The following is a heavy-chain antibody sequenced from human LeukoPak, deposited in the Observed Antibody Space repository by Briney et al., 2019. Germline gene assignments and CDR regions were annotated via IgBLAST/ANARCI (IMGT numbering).Heavy chain of an antibody. CDR1: GGSFSGYY. CDR3: ARALMKYYYYYMDV. Sequence: SETLSLTCAVYGGSFSGYYWSWIRQPPGKGLEWIGEINHSGSTNYNPSLKSRVTISVDASKNQFSLKLSSVTAADTAVYYCARALMKYYYYYMDVWGKGTTVTVSS. CDR2: INHSGST. V-gene: IGHV4-34*01. J-gene: IGHJ6*03.